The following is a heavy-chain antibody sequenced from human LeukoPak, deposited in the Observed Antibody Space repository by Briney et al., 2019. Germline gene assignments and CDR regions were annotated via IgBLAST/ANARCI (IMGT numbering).Heavy chain of an antibody. CDR1: GGSFSGYY. Sequence: SETLSLTCAVYGGSFSGYYWSWIRQPPGKGLEWIGEINHSGSTNYNPSLKSRVTISVGTSKNQFSLKLSSVTAADTAVYYCARDKNYYGSGSYPAYFDYWGQGTLVTVPS. D-gene: IGHD3-10*01. CDR3: ARDKNYYGSGSYPAYFDY. CDR2: INHSGST. J-gene: IGHJ4*02. V-gene: IGHV4-34*01.